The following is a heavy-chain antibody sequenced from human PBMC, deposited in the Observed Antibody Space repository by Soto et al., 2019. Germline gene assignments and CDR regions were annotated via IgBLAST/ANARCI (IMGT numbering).Heavy chain of an antibody. CDR2: ISYDGSHK. CDR3: ASLLPLDY. Sequence: GGSLRLSCAASGFSFNDFGIHWVRQAPGKGLEWVAVISYDGSHKYYADSVKGRFTISRDNAKNSLYLQMNSLRAEDTAVYYCASLLPLDYWGQGTLVTVSS. CDR1: GFSFNDFG. J-gene: IGHJ4*02. V-gene: IGHV3-30*03.